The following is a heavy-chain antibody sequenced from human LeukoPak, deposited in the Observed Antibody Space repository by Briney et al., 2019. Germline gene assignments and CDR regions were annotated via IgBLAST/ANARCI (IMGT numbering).Heavy chain of an antibody. CDR3: TRDPRLVDY. CDR1: GFTFSNAW. Sequence: PGGSLRLSCAASGFTFSNAWMTWVRQAPGRGLEWLPYISGGGNVVNYADSVKGRFSISRDNAKNSLYLQMNNLRPEDTAMYFCTRDPRLVDYRGQGTLVTVSS. V-gene: IGHV3-11*01. J-gene: IGHJ4*02. CDR2: ISGGGNVV.